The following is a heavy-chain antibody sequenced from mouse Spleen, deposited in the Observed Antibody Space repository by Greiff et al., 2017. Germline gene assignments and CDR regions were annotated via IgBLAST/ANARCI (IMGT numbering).Heavy chain of an antibody. CDR3: ARWRYDEGADY. J-gene: IGHJ2*01. V-gene: IGHV1-69*01. CDR2: IDPSDSYT. Sequence: QVQLQQPGAELVMPGASVKLSCKASGYTFTSYWMHWVKQRPGQGLEWIGEIDPSDSYTNYNQKFKGKATLTVDKSSSTAYMQLSSLTSEDSAVYYCARWRYDEGADYWGQGTTLTVSS. CDR1: GYTFTSYW. D-gene: IGHD2-14*01.